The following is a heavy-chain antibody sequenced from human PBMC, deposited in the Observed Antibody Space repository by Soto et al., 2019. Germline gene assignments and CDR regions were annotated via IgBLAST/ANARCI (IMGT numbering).Heavy chain of an antibody. D-gene: IGHD3-9*01. CDR2: ISFDGRKK. V-gene: IGHV3-30*18. CDR1: GFSFSNYG. CDR3: AKGDDNAGDY. Sequence: LRLSCTASGFSFSNYGLHWVRQAPGKGLEWVAVISFDGRKKYYADSVKGRFAISRDNSNNTLFLLMDSLSADDTALYYCAKGDDNAGDYWGQGTLVTVSS. J-gene: IGHJ4*02.